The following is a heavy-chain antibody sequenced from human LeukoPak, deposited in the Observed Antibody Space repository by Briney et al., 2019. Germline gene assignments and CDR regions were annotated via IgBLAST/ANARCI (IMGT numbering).Heavy chain of an antibody. CDR1: GDSMSNYF. Sequence: PSETLSLTCTVSGDSMSNYFWSWIRQPPGKGLEWIGYIYYSGSTNYNPSLKSRVTISVDTSKNQFSLKLSSVTAADTAVYYCARHLPDCSSTSCYPDAFDIWGQGTMVTVSS. V-gene: IGHV4-59*08. J-gene: IGHJ3*02. CDR2: IYYSGST. CDR3: ARHLPDCSSTSCYPDAFDI. D-gene: IGHD2-2*01.